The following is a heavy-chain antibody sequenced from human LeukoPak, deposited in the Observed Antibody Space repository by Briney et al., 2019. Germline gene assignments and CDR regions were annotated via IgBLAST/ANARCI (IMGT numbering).Heavy chain of an antibody. CDR2: IFYSGST. J-gene: IGHJ4*02. CDR1: GGSISTSNYY. V-gene: IGHV4-39*07. D-gene: IGHD2-15*01. Sequence: SETLSLTCTVSGGSISTSNYYWGWIRQPPGKGLEWIGNIFYSGSTYYSPSLKSRVTISLDTSRNQFSLKLNSVTAAGTAVYYCARSSCSGGTCYWSRGYFDYWGQGTLVTVSS. CDR3: ARSSCSGGTCYWSRGYFDY.